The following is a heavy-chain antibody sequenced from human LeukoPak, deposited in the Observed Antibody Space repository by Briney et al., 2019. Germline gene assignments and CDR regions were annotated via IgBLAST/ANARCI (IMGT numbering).Heavy chain of an antibody. D-gene: IGHD2/OR15-2a*01. J-gene: IGHJ5*02. CDR3: ATGRITHTRDP. CDR2: INPYSGAT. Sequence: GASVNVSFPASVYTSTDFYLNWVRHAPRRGLEWMGWINPYSGATINAQRFQDRVTFTCDTSIGTGYMELTRLTSDDTAVYYWATGRITHTRDPWGQGTLVTVSS. V-gene: IGHV1-2*02. CDR1: VYTSTDFY.